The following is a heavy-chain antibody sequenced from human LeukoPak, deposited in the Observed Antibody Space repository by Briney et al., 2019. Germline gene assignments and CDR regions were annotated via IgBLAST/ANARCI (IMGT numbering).Heavy chain of an antibody. Sequence: GGSLRLPCAASGFTFSSYAMSWVRQAPGKGLEWVSAISGSGGSTYYADSVKGRFTISRDNSKNTLYLQMNSLRAEDTAVYYCAKGPTQYYYDSSGYYDYWGRGTLVTVSS. V-gene: IGHV3-23*01. CDR1: GFTFSSYA. CDR3: AKGPTQYYYDSSGYYDY. D-gene: IGHD3-22*01. J-gene: IGHJ4*02. CDR2: ISGSGGST.